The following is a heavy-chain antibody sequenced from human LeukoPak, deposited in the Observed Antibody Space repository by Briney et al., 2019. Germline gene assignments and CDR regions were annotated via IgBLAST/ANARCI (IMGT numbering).Heavy chain of an antibody. J-gene: IGHJ4*02. V-gene: IGHV3-23*01. D-gene: IGHD5-12*01. CDR1: GFTFSNYV. CDR2: ISNSGTST. Sequence: GGSLRLSCAASGFTFSNYVMNWVRQAPGKGLEWVSTISNSGTSTYYADSVKGRFTISRDNSKHTLFLQMNSLRAEDTAIYFCAKGGGYDDYWGQGTLVTVSS. CDR3: AKGGGYDDY.